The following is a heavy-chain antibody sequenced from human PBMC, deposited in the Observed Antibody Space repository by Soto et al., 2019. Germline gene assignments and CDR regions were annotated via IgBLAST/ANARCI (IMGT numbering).Heavy chain of an antibody. CDR1: GGSIISSSYY. D-gene: IGHD2-15*01. J-gene: IGHJ5*02. V-gene: IGHV4-39*01. Sequence: SEPLCLTCTVSGGSIISSSYYWVWIRQPPGKGLEWIGSIYYSESTYYNPSLKSRVTISVDTSKNQFSLKLSSVTAADTAVYYCARHYPLFTKYCSGGSCYPGAAWFEPWGKGTPVTVSS. CDR2: IYYSEST. CDR3: ARHYPLFTKYCSGGSCYPGAAWFEP.